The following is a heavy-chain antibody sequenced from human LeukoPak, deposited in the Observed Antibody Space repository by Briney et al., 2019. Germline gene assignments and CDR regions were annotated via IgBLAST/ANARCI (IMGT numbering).Heavy chain of an antibody. D-gene: IGHD3-10*01. CDR3: ARDHRGSGSRYYYYYMDV. J-gene: IGHJ6*03. Sequence: SGGSLRLSCEASGFTFTTYSMTWVRQAPGKGLEWVSIISSGSSAIFSADALKGRFTISRDDAKNLLYLDMNSLRAEDTAVYYCARDHRGSGSRYYYYYMDVWGKGTTVTISS. CDR2: ISSGSSAI. CDR1: GFTFTTYS. V-gene: IGHV3-21*01.